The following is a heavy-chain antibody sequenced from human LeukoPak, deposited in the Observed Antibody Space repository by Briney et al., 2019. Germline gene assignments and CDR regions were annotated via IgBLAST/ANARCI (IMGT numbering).Heavy chain of an antibody. J-gene: IGHJ4*02. V-gene: IGHV4-39*07. CDR3: AMYDSFFDY. Sequence: SETLSLTCTVSGGSISSSSYYWGWIRQPPGKGLEWVGSIYFSGVTYYNPSLKSRVTISLDTSKKQFFLRLSSVTAADTAVYYCAMYDSFFDYCGQGTLVTVSS. CDR1: GGSISSSSYY. CDR2: IYFSGVT. D-gene: IGHD1-1*01.